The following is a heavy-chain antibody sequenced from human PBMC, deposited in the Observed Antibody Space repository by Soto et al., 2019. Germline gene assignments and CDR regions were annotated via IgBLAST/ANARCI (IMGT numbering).Heavy chain of an antibody. V-gene: IGHV1-18*01. CDR1: GYMFTSYG. CDR2: ISPYTGNT. D-gene: IGHD5-12*01. CDR3: ARVGGTRGYLNYGMEV. Sequence: ASVKVSCKASGYMFTSYGISWVRQAPGQGLEWMGWISPYTGNTHYAQKFQGRVTMTTDTSTSTAYMELRSLRSDDTAVYYCARVGGTRGYLNYGMEVWGQGTTVTVSS. J-gene: IGHJ6*02.